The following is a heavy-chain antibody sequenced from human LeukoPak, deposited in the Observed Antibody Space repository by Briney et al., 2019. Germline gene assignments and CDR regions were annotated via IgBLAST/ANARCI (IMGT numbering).Heavy chain of an antibody. J-gene: IGHJ4*02. Sequence: ASVKVSCKASGYTFTGYYMHWVRQAPGQGLEWMGWINPNSGGTNYAQKFQGRVTMTRDTSISTAYMEPSRLRSDDTAVYYCARGRYCSSTSCIPGDYWGQGTLVTVPS. CDR2: INPNSGGT. CDR1: GYTFTGYY. V-gene: IGHV1-2*02. D-gene: IGHD2-2*01. CDR3: ARGRYCSSTSCIPGDY.